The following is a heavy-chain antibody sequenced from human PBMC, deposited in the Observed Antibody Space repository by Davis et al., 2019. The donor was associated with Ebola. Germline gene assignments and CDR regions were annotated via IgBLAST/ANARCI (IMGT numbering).Heavy chain of an antibody. V-gene: IGHV1-3*01. J-gene: IGHJ3*02. CDR1: GYTFTSYA. CDR3: ARGVERDDAFDI. D-gene: IGHD1-1*01. Sequence: ASVKVSCRASGYTFTSYAMHWVRQAPGQRLEWMGWINAGNGNTKYSQKFQGRVTITRDTSASTAYMELSSLRSEDTAVYYCARGVERDDAFDIWGQGTMVTVSS. CDR2: INAGNGNT.